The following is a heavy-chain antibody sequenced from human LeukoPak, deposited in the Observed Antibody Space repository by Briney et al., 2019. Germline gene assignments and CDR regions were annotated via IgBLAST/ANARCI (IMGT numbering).Heavy chain of an antibody. CDR3: ARDLTELYLYGMDV. J-gene: IGHJ6*02. CDR2: ISGGGAST. V-gene: IGHV3-23*01. D-gene: IGHD2-8*01. Sequence: GGSLKLSCAASGFTFSSYAMSWVRQAPGKGLEWVSAISGGGASTYYADSVKGRFTISRDNSKNTLYLQMNSLRAEDTAVYYCARDLTELYLYGMDVWGQGTTVTVSS. CDR1: GFTFSSYA.